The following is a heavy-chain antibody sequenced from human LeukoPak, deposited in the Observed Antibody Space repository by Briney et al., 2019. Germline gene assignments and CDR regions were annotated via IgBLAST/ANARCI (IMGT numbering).Heavy chain of an antibody. Sequence: ASVRISCKVSGYTFTDYYMHWVPQAPGKGLEWMGLVDPEDGETTYAEKFQGRVTVTADTSTDTAYMELSSLRSEDTAVYYCATSYTTGNDYWGQGTLVTVSS. V-gene: IGHV1-69-2*01. CDR3: ATSYTTGNDY. CDR1: GYTFTDYY. CDR2: VDPEDGET. J-gene: IGHJ4*02. D-gene: IGHD3-16*01.